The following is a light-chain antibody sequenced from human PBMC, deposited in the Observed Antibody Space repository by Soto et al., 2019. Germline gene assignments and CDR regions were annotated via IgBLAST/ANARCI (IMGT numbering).Light chain of an antibody. J-gene: IGKJ1*01. CDR3: QQYDNLPST. CDR1: QDISNY. Sequence: DIQMTQSPSSLSASVGDRVTITCHASQDISNYLNWYQQKPGKAPKLLIYDASNLEAGVPSRFSGSGSGTDFNFTISSLQPEDIATYYCQQYDNLPSTFGQGTKVEIK. V-gene: IGKV1-33*01. CDR2: DAS.